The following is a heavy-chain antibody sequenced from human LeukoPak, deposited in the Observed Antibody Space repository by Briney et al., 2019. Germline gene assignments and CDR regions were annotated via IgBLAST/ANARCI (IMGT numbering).Heavy chain of an antibody. J-gene: IGHJ4*02. V-gene: IGHV1-2*02. CDR2: INPNSGAT. CDR3: ASGYRFGN. D-gene: IGHD5-18*01. Sequence: EASVKVSCKASEYTFIGYYMHWVRQAPGQGLEWMGWINPNSGATDYAQNFQGRVTLTRDTSISTAYMELSRLRSDDTAVYYCASGYRFGNWGQGTLVTVSS. CDR1: EYTFIGYY.